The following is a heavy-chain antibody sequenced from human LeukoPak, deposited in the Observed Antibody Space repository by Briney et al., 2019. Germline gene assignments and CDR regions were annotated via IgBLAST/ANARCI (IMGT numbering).Heavy chain of an antibody. CDR3: ARGGYIDY. J-gene: IGHJ4*02. CDR1: GFTFSSYG. Sequence: GGSLRLSCAASGFTFSSYGMHWVRQAPGKGLEWVAFIRYDGSNKNYADSVKGRFTISRDNSKNTLYLQMNSLRVEDTTVYYCARGGYIDYWGQGTLVTVSS. V-gene: IGHV3-30*02. D-gene: IGHD3-16*01. CDR2: IRYDGSNK.